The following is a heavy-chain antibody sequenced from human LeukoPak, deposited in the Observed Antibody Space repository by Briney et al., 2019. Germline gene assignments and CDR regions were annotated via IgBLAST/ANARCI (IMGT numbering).Heavy chain of an antibody. V-gene: IGHV3-53*01. CDR1: GFTVSSIY. J-gene: IGHJ5*02. D-gene: IGHD3-16*02. CDR3: ARVKNDYVWGSYRPPKFGWFDP. CDR2: IHSGGST. Sequence: GGSLRLSCAASGFTVSSIYMSWVRQAPGKGLEWVSVIHSGGSTYYADSVKGRFTISRDNSKNTLYLQMNSLRAEDTAVYYCARVKNDYVWGSYRPPKFGWFDPWGQGTLVTVSS.